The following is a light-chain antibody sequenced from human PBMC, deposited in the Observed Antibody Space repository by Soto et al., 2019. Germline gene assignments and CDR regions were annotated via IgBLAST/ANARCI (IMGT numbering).Light chain of an antibody. CDR3: CSYAGSPYV. Sequence: QSALTQPRSVSGSPGQSVTISCTGTSSDVGRYNYVSWYQHNPGKAPKLMVYDVSTRPSGVPDRFSGSKSGTTASLTISGLQAEDEADYYCCSYAGSPYVFGTGTKVTVL. J-gene: IGLJ1*01. CDR1: SSDVGRYNY. CDR2: DVS. V-gene: IGLV2-11*01.